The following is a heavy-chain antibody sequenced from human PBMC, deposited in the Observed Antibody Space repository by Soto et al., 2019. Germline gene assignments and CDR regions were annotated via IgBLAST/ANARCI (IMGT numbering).Heavy chain of an antibody. V-gene: IGHV4-38-2*01. CDR1: GYSISSGYY. CDR2: INHVGGT. Sequence: PSETLSLTCAVSGYSISSGYYWTWIRQPPGKGLEWIGEINHVGGTNYNPSLKSRVTMSVDTSQNQFSLRLISVTAADTAMYFCVRIRYQLPSSVLWLDPWGQGTPVTVSS. J-gene: IGHJ5*02. CDR3: VRIRYQLPSSVLWLDP. D-gene: IGHD3-16*01.